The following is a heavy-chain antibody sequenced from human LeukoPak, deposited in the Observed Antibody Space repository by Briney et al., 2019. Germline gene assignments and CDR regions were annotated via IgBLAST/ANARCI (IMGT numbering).Heavy chain of an antibody. CDR1: GGSISSYY. D-gene: IGHD3-3*01. CDR2: IYTSGST. J-gene: IGHJ5*02. V-gene: IGHV4-4*07. CDR3: ARDGLYDFWSGDATYNWFDP. Sequence: PSETLSLTCTVSGGSISSYYWSWIRQPAGKGLEWIGRIYTSGSTNYNPSLKSRVTMSVDTSKNQFSLKLSSVTAADTAVYYCARDGLYDFWSGDATYNWFDPWGQGTLVTVSS.